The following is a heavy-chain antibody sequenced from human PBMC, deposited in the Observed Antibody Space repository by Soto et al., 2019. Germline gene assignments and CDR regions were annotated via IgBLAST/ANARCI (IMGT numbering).Heavy chain of an antibody. CDR2: IVREGSEK. CDR1: GFAFSSHG. CDR3: ARDDDYDDNGLDS. D-gene: IGHD4-17*01. J-gene: IGHJ5*01. Sequence: QVQLVESGGGVVQPGRSLRLSCAASGFAFSSHGMHWVRQAPGKGLEWVAVIVREGSEKHYADSVKGRFTISRDNSKNTLSLEMNSLRAEDTAGYYCARDDDYDDNGLDSWGQGTLVTVSS. V-gene: IGHV3-33*01.